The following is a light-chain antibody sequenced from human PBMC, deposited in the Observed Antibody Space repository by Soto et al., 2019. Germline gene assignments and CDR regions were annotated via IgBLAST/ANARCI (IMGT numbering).Light chain of an antibody. J-gene: IGKJ2*01. Sequence: DIQMTQSPSTLSASVGDRVTITCRASQDLSGWLAWYQQRPGKAPELLLYDDSSLQGVVPSRFSGSGSGTEFTRTITSLQPDDFATYFCQQYTRYPYTFCQGATLQIK. V-gene: IGKV1-5*01. CDR1: QDLSGW. CDR3: QQYTRYPYT. CDR2: DDS.